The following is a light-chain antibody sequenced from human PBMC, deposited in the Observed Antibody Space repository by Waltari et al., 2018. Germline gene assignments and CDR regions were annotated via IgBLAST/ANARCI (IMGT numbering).Light chain of an antibody. Sequence: QSALTQPASVSGSPGPSIPISCSGTSSDVGSYNLVSWFQQYPDKAPKLIIFEVNKRPSGVSNRFSGSKAGNTASLTISGLQAEDEADYYCCSYAGSGIYVFGTGAKVTVL. V-gene: IGLV2-23*02. CDR2: EVN. CDR1: SSDVGSYNL. CDR3: CSYAGSGIYV. J-gene: IGLJ1*01.